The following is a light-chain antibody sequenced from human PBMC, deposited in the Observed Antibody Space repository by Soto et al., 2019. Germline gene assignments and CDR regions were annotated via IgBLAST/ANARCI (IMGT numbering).Light chain of an antibody. V-gene: IGLV1-40*01. CDR1: SSNIGAGYD. Sequence: QSVLTRPPSVSGAPGQRVTISCTGSSSNIGAGYDVHWYQHLPGTAPKLLIYDNRDRPSGVPDRFSGSKSGSSASLAITGLQLEDEADYNCQSYDTSMGGFYVFGPGTKVTVL. CDR2: DNR. J-gene: IGLJ1*01. CDR3: QSYDTSMGGFYV.